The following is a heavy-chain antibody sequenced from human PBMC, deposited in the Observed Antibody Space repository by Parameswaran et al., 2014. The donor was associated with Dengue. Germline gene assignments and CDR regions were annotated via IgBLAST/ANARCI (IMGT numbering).Heavy chain of an antibody. V-gene: IGHV4-4*02. CDR3: ARREAIYYGSLTAFQH. D-gene: IGHD3-10*01. Sequence: RWIRQPPGKGLEWIGEIYHSGSTNYNPSLKSRVTISVDKSKNQFSLKLSSVTAADTAVYYCARREAIYYGSLTAFQHWGQGTLVTVSS. J-gene: IGHJ1*01. CDR2: IYHSGST.